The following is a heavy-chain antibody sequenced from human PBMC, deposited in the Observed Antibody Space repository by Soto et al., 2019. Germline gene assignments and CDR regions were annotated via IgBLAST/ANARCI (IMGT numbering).Heavy chain of an antibody. CDR2: INPNSGGT. Sequence: ASVKVSCKASGYTFTGYYMHWVRQAPGQGLEWMGWINPNSGGTNYAQKFQGWVTMTRDTSISTAYMELSRLRSDDTAVYYCARELTGYYAYYYGMDGWGQGTTVTVSS. V-gene: IGHV1-2*04. D-gene: IGHD3-9*01. J-gene: IGHJ6*02. CDR1: GYTFTGYY. CDR3: ARELTGYYAYYYGMDG.